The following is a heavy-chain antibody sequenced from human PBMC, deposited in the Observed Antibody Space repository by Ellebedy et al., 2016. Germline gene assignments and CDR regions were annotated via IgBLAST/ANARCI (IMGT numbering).Heavy chain of an antibody. Sequence: ASVKVSXKASGYTFTSYAISWVRQAPGQGLEWMGWNGAYNGHTKYAQKFQGRVTMPTDTSTSTAYMELRSLRSDDTAVYYCARDMYYDESNGYYPRNWGQGTLVTVSS. CDR3: ARDMYYDESNGYYPRN. CDR1: GYTFTSYA. D-gene: IGHD3-22*01. V-gene: IGHV1-18*04. CDR2: NGAYNGHT. J-gene: IGHJ4*02.